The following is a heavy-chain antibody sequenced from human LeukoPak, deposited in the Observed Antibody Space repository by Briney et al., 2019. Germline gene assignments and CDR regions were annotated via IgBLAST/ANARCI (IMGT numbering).Heavy chain of an antibody. Sequence: PSETLSLTCTVSGGSVSSGGYYWSWIRQHPGKGLEWIGYIYYSGSTYYNPSLKSRVTISVDTSKNQFTLKLSSVTAADTAVYYCARAITMIVVPSVNWFDPWGQGTLVTVSS. CDR1: GGSVSSGGYY. D-gene: IGHD3-22*01. V-gene: IGHV4-31*03. CDR3: ARAITMIVVPSVNWFDP. CDR2: IYYSGST. J-gene: IGHJ5*02.